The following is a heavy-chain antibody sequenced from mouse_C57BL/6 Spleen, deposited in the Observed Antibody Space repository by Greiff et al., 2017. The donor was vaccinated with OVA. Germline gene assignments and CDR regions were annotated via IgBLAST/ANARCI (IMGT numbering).Heavy chain of an antibody. V-gene: IGHV1-69*01. Sequence: QVQLQQPGAELVMPGASVKLSCKASGYTFTSYWMHWVKQRPGQGLEWIGEIDPSDSYTNYNQKFKGKSTLTVDKSSSTAYMQLSSLTSEDSAVYYCARRVLLHWYFDVWGTGTTVTVSS. J-gene: IGHJ1*03. CDR1: GYTFTSYW. D-gene: IGHD1-1*01. CDR2: IDPSDSYT. CDR3: ARRVLLHWYFDV.